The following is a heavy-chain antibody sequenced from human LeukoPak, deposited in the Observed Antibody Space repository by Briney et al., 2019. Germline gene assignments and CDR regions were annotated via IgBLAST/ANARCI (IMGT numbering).Heavy chain of an antibody. CDR2: FDPEDGET. CDR1: GYTLIELS. V-gene: IGHV1-24*01. D-gene: IGHD3-9*01. J-gene: IGHJ6*04. CDR3: ATDAVLRYSLGLRYYYGMDV. Sequence: ASVKVSCKVSGYTLIELSMHWVRQAPGKGLEWMGGFDPEDGETIYAQKFQGRVTMTEDTSTDTAYMELSSLRSEDTAVYYCATDAVLRYSLGLRYYYGMDVWGKGTTVTVSS.